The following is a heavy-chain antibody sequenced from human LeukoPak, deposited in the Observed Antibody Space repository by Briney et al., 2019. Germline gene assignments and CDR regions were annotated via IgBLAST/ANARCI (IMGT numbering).Heavy chain of an antibody. Sequence: GRSLRLSCAASGFTFSSYGMHWVRQAPGKGLEWVSAISGSGGNTYYADPVKGRFTISRDNSKNTLYLQMNSLRAEDTAVYYCAKAHSDASYFGYWGQGTLVTVSS. V-gene: IGHV3-23*01. D-gene: IGHD2-21*02. J-gene: IGHJ4*02. CDR1: GFTFSSYG. CDR3: AKAHSDASYFGY. CDR2: ISGSGGNT.